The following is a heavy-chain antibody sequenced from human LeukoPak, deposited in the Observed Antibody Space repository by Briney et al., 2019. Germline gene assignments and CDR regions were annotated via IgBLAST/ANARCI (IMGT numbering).Heavy chain of an antibody. CDR3: ARAAPPMIVVARPPYFDY. CDR1: GFTVSSNC. D-gene: IGHD3-22*01. J-gene: IGHJ4*02. CDR2: IYSGGNT. Sequence: QSGGSLRLSCAASGFTVSSNCMSWVRQAPGKGLEWVSVIYSGGNTYYVDSVKGRFVISRDYSKNTLYLQMNSLKAEDTAVYYCARAAPPMIVVARPPYFDYWGQGTLVTVSS. V-gene: IGHV3-66*01.